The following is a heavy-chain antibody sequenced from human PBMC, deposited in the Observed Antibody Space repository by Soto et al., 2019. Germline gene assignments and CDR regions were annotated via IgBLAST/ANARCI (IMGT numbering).Heavy chain of an antibody. CDR3: ARSRPLITMVRGVYMDV. V-gene: IGHV4-59*07. Sequence: PEDTLSLTCTVSGGFISSYYWSWIRQPPGKGLEWIGYIYYSGSTNYNPSLKSRVTISVDTSKNQFSLKLSSVTAADTAVYYCARSRPLITMVRGVYMDVWGQGTTVTVSS. CDR1: GGFISSYY. J-gene: IGHJ6*02. D-gene: IGHD3-10*01. CDR2: IYYSGST.